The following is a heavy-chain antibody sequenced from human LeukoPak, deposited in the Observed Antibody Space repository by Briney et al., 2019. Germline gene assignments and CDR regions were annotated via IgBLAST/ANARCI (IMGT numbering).Heavy chain of an antibody. CDR3: ARTGVPYDFWSGYHYYFDY. CDR1: GYTFTSYG. V-gene: IGHV1-18*01. D-gene: IGHD3-3*01. CDR2: ISAYNGNT. Sequence: GASVKVSCKASGYTFTSYGISWVRQAPGQGLEWMGWISAYNGNTNYAQKLQGRVTMTTDTSTSTAYMELRSLRSDDTAVYYCARTGVPYDFWSGYHYYFDYWGQGILVTVSS. J-gene: IGHJ4*02.